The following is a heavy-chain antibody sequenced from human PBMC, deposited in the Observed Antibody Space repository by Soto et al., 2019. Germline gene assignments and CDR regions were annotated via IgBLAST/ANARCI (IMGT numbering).Heavy chain of an antibody. V-gene: IGHV4-31*03. J-gene: IGHJ5*02. CDR3: ARVFSDSSSFFDP. D-gene: IGHD6-13*01. CDR1: GGSISSGGYY. CDR2: IYYSGST. Sequence: QVQLQESGPGLVKPSQTLSLTCTVSGGSISSGGYYWSWLRQHPGKGLEWLGYIYYSGSTYYNQSLKSRVTISVDTSKNQFSLKLSSVTAADTAVYYCARVFSDSSSFFDPWGQGTLVTVSS.